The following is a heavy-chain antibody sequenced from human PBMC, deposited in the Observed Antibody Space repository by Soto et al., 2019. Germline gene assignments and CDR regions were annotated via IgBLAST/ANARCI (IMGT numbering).Heavy chain of an antibody. Sequence: PGGSLRLSCAASGFTFISYGMHWGLQAPGEGLEWVAVIWYDGSNKYYADSVKGRFTISRDNSKNTLYLQMNSLRAEDTAVYYCARERTVDYGMDVWGHGTTVTVSS. CDR3: ARERTVDYGMDV. J-gene: IGHJ6*02. V-gene: IGHV3-33*01. CDR2: IWYDGSNK. CDR1: GFTFISYG. D-gene: IGHD4-17*01.